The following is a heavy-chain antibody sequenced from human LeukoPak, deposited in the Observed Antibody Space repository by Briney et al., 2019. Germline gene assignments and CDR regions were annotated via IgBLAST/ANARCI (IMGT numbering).Heavy chain of an antibody. CDR1: GGSFSGYY. Sequence: SETLSLTCAVYGGSFSGYYWSWIRQPPGRGLEWIGEINHSGSTNYNPSLKSRVTISVDTSKNQFSLKLSSVTAADTAVYYCARSADYGSGLNWYFDLWGRGTLVTVSS. J-gene: IGHJ2*01. CDR2: INHSGST. V-gene: IGHV4-34*01. CDR3: ARSADYGSGLNWYFDL. D-gene: IGHD3-10*01.